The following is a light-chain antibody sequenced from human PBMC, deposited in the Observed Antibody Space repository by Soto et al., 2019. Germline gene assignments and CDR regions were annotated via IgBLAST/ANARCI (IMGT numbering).Light chain of an antibody. CDR2: AVS. Sequence: QSALTQPASVSGSPGQSITISCTGTSSDIGGYNFVSWYQHHPGKAPKLMIFAVSNRPSGVSNRFSGSKSDNTASLTISGLQPEDEADYFCYSYTSSSTNVFGSGTKVTVL. CDR1: SSDIGGYNF. V-gene: IGLV2-14*01. J-gene: IGLJ1*01. CDR3: YSYTSSSTNV.